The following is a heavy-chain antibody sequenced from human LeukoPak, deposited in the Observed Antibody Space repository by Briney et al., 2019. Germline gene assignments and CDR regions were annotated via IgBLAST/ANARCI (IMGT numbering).Heavy chain of an antibody. J-gene: IGHJ2*01. V-gene: IGHV3-30*18. Sequence: GGSLRLSCVASGFTFTKCAMSWIRQAPGKGLEWVAVISYDGSNKYYADSVKSRFTISRDNSKNTLYLQMNSLRAEDTAVYYCAKVGYCSSTSCYKRGYWYFDLWGRGTLVTVSS. CDR2: ISYDGSNK. CDR1: GFTFTKCA. CDR3: AKVGYCSSTSCYKRGYWYFDL. D-gene: IGHD2-2*02.